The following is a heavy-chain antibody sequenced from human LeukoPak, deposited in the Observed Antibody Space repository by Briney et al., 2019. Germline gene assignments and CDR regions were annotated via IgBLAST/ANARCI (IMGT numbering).Heavy chain of an antibody. V-gene: IGHV1-2*02. CDR3: ARGSGEYSGYSLGDY. Sequence: VASVKVSCKASGYTFTGYYMHWVRQAPGQGLEWMGWINPNSGGTNYAQKFQGRVTMTRDTSISTAYMELSRLRSDDTAVYYCARGSGEYSGYSLGDYWGQGTLVTVSS. CDR1: GYTFTGYY. J-gene: IGHJ4*02. D-gene: IGHD5-12*01. CDR2: INPNSGGT.